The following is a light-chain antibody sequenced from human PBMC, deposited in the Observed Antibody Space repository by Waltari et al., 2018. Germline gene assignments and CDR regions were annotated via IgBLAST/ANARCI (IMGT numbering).Light chain of an antibody. Sequence: QSALTQPASVSGSPGQSITISCTGTARDVTFSTYVSWYQQHPGKAPKVIIYDVSERPSGVSNRFSGSKSGNSAFLTISGLQAEDEADYYCNSYTGSSSWVFGGGTKLTV. CDR3: NSYTGSSSWV. CDR2: DVS. J-gene: IGLJ3*02. V-gene: IGLV2-14*03. CDR1: ARDVTFSTY.